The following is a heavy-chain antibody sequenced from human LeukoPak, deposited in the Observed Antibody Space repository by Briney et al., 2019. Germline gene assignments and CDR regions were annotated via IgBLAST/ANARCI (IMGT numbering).Heavy chain of an antibody. Sequence: SVKVSCKASGGTFSSYAISWVRQAPGQGLEWMGGIIPIFGTANYAQKFQGRVTITADESTSTAYMELNSLRSEDTAVYYCARGKYYYYYYMDVWGKGTTVTISS. J-gene: IGHJ6*03. CDR2: IIPIFGTA. CDR1: GGTFSSYA. V-gene: IGHV1-69*13. CDR3: ARGKYYYYYYMDV.